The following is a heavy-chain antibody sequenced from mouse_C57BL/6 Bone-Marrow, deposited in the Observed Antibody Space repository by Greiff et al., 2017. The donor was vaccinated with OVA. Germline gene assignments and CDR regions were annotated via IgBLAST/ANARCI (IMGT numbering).Heavy chain of an antibody. CDR2: INPYNGGT. V-gene: IGHV1-19*01. D-gene: IGHD1-1*01. CDR3: ASGDYYGSSPDY. CDR1: GYTFTDYY. Sequence: VQLKESGPVLVKPGASVKMSCKASGYTFTDYYMNWVKQSHGKSLEWIGVINPYNGGTSYNQKFKGKATLTVDKSSSTAYMELNSLTSEDSAVYYCASGDYYGSSPDYWGQGTTLTVSS. J-gene: IGHJ2*01.